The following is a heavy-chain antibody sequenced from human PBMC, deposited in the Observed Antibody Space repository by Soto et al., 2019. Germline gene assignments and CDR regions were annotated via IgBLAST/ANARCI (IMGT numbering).Heavy chain of an antibody. CDR3: ARDGPSPMIEFDY. Sequence: ASVKVSCKSSGCTFASYMYWVRQAPGQGLEWVGWINLDSGVTKSAQKFQDRVSMTRDTSISTAYMELSRLRSDDTAVYYCARDGPSPMIEFDYWGQGTLVTVSS. CDR2: INLDSGVT. D-gene: IGHD3-16*01. CDR1: GCTFASY. J-gene: IGHJ4*02. V-gene: IGHV1-2*02.